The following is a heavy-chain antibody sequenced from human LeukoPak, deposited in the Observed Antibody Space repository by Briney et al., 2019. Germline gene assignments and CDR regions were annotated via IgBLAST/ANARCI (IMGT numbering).Heavy chain of an antibody. CDR1: GYTFTSYG. Sequence: GASVKVSCKASGYTFTSYGISWVRQAPGQGLEWMGWISAYNGNTNYAQKLQGRVTMTTDTSTSTAYMELRSLSSVTAADTAVYYCARHQNTSSIAAAGPNHFDYWGQGTLVTVSS. J-gene: IGHJ4*02. V-gene: IGHV1-18*01. D-gene: IGHD6-13*01. CDR3: ARHQNTSSIAAAGPNHFDY. CDR2: ISAYNGNT.